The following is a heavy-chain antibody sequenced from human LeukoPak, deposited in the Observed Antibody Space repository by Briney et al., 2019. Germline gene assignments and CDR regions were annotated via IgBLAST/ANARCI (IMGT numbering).Heavy chain of an antibody. J-gene: IGHJ4*02. CDR1: GFTFSDYG. Sequence: GGSLRLSCAASGFTFSDYGIHWVRQAPGKGLQWVAVVRFDGSDHYHEDYVKGRFTISRDNSKNTVYLQMNSLRAEDTAVYYCARYLYGHFLDYWGQGTVVTVSS. V-gene: IGHV3-33*01. D-gene: IGHD4-17*01. CDR2: VRFDGSDH. CDR3: ARYLYGHFLDY.